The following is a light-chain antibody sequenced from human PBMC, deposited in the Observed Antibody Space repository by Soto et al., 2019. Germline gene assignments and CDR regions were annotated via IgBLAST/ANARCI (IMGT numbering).Light chain of an antibody. CDR3: GTWDSSLSAVV. J-gene: IGLJ2*01. Sequence: QSVLAPPPSVSAAPGQKVTISCSGSSSNIGNNYVSWYQQLPGTAPKLLIYDNNKRPSGIPDRFSGSKSGTSATLGITGLQTGDEADYYCGTWDSSLSAVVFGGGTK. V-gene: IGLV1-51*01. CDR2: DNN. CDR1: SSNIGNNY.